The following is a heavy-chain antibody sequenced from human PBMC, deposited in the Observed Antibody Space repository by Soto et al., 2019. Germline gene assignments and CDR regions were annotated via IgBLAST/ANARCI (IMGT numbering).Heavy chain of an antibody. J-gene: IGHJ5*02. D-gene: IGHD6-13*01. CDR2: IIPIFGTA. CDR1: GGTFSSYA. CDR3: ANGGYSSSWYKNWFDP. Sequence: SVKVSCKASGGTFSSYAISWVRQAPGQGLEWMGGIIPIFGTANYAQKFQGRVTITADESTSTAYVELSSLRSEDTAVYYCANGGYSSSWYKNWFDPWGQGTLVTVSS. V-gene: IGHV1-69*13.